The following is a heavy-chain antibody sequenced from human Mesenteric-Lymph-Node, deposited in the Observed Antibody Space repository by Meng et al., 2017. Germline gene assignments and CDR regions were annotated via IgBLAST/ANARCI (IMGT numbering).Heavy chain of an antibody. D-gene: IGHD1-14*01. Sequence: QLRLRESGPGPVKPPEPLSLPCTVAGGSISMICYYWAWIRQPPGEGLEWIGSVVYSGTTYYTSSLKSRVSISVDTSKNQFSLKLSSVTAADTAVYYCARHHHSPTFDYWGQGTLVTVSS. CDR1: GGSISMICYY. J-gene: IGHJ4*02. V-gene: IGHV4-39*01. CDR2: VVYSGTT. CDR3: ARHHHSPTFDY.